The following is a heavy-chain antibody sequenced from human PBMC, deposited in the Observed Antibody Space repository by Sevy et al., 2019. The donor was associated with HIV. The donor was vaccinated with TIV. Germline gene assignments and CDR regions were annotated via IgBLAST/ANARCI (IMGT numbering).Heavy chain of an antibody. CDR1: GFTFNNYV. Sequence: GGSLRLTCAASGFTFNNYVMSWVRRAPGKGLEWVSAISGSGDSTNYADSVKGRFTISRDNSKNTLYLQMNSLRAEDTALYYCAKREGSSYYTPTDYWGQGTLVTVSS. CDR2: ISGSGDST. CDR3: AKREGSSYYTPTDY. J-gene: IGHJ4*02. D-gene: IGHD2-2*02. V-gene: IGHV3-23*01.